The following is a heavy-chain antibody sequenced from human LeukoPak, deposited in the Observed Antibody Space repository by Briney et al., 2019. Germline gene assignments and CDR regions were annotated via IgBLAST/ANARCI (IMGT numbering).Heavy chain of an antibody. J-gene: IGHJ3*02. D-gene: IGHD2-21*02. CDR3: AREAYCGGDCYPPGAFDI. V-gene: IGHV4-31*03. CDR1: GGSISSGGYY. Sequence: PSETLSLTCTVSGGSISSGGYYWSWIRQHPGKGLEWIGYIYYSGSTYYNPSLKSRVTISVDTSKNQFSLKLSSVTAADTAVYYCAREAYCGGDCYPPGAFDIWGQGTMVTVSS. CDR2: IYYSGST.